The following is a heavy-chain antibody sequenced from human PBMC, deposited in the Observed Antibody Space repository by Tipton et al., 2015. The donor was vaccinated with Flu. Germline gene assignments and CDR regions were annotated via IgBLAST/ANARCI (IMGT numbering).Heavy chain of an antibody. V-gene: IGHV3-23*01. CDR2: INGHSGGIT. Sequence: SLRLSCAASGFSFIDYAMNWVRQAPGKGLEWVASINGHSGGITNYAESVKGRFTISRDNSKNTVYLQMNSLRADDTAVYYCARQIGGGDCYWGQGTLVTVSS. D-gene: IGHD2-21*01. CDR1: GFSFIDYA. J-gene: IGHJ4*02. CDR3: ARQIGGGDCY.